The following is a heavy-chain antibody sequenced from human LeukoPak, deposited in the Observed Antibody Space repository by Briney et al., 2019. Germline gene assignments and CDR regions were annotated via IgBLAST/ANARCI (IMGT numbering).Heavy chain of an antibody. D-gene: IGHD5-18*01. CDR1: GYTFTSYD. V-gene: IGHV1-8*01. CDR2: MNPNSGNT. Sequence: ASVKVSCKASGYTFTSYDINWVRQATGQGLEWMGWMNPNSGNTGYAQKFQGRVTMTRNTSISTAYMELSSLRSEDTAVYYCARHYGYSYNMDVWGKGTTVTVSS. CDR3: ARHYGYSYNMDV. J-gene: IGHJ6*03.